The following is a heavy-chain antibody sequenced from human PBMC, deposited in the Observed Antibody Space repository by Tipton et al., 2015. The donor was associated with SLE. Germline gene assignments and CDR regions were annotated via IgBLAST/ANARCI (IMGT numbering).Heavy chain of an antibody. J-gene: IGHJ5*02. CDR1: GFTFSDYA. Sequence: RSLRLSCAASGFTFSDYAFHWVRQAPGKGLEWVAVIWYDGSNKYYADSVKGRFTISRDNSKNTLYLQMNSLRAEDTAVYYCARDYITAANWFDPWGQGTLVTVSS. CDR2: IWYDGSNK. V-gene: IGHV3-33*08. CDR3: ARDYITAANWFDP. D-gene: IGHD6-13*01.